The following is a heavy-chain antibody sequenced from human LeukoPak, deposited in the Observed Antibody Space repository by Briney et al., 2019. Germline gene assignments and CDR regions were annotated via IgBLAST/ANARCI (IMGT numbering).Heavy chain of an antibody. CDR2: IIPIFGTA. J-gene: IGHJ4*02. CDR1: GGTFSSYA. Sequence: GASVKVSCKASGGTFSSYAISWVRQAPGQGLEWMGGIIPIFGTANYAQKFQGRVTITADESTSTAYMELSSLRSEDTAVYYCARGVCSSTSCYNIDYWGQGTLVTVSS. V-gene: IGHV1-69*01. D-gene: IGHD2-2*02. CDR3: ARGVCSSTSCYNIDY.